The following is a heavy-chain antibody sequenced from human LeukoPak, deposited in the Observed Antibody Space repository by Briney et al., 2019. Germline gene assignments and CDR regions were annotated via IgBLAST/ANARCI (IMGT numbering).Heavy chain of an antibody. CDR1: GFTFYDYA. Sequence: PGGSLRLSCAASGFTFYDYAMHWVRQAPGKGLEWVSGISWNSGSIGYADSVKGRFTISRDNAKNSLYPQMNSLRAEDMALYYCAKARSSSSWGYFDYWGQGTLVTVSS. CDR2: ISWNSGSI. J-gene: IGHJ4*02. V-gene: IGHV3-9*03. CDR3: AKARSSSSWGYFDY. D-gene: IGHD6-6*01.